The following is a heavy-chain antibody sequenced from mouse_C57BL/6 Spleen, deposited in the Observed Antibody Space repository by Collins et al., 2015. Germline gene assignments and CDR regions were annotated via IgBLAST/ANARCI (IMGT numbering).Heavy chain of an antibody. CDR2: IDPEDGDT. CDR1: GFNIKDYY. CDR3: TTGGSMAGAY. Sequence: EVHLQQSGAELVKPGASVKLSCTASGFNIKDYYMHWVKQRTEQGLEWIGRIDPEDGDTEYAPKFQGKATMTADTSSNTASLQLSSLTSEDTAVYYCTTGGSMAGAYWGQGTLVTVSA. V-gene: IGHV14-1*01. D-gene: IGHD1-1*01. J-gene: IGHJ3*01.